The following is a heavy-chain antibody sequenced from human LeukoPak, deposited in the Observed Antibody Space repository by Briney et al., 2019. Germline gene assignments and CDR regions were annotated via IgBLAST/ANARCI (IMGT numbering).Heavy chain of an antibody. J-gene: IGHJ6*03. Sequence: SETLSLTCTVSGGSISSHYWSWIRQPPGKGLEWIGYIYYSGSNNYNPSLKSRVTISVDTSKNQFSLKLSSVTAADTAVYYCARGYMDVWGKGTTVTVSS. CDR2: IYYSGSN. D-gene: IGHD3-10*01. V-gene: IGHV4-59*11. CDR3: ARGYMDV. CDR1: GGSISSHY.